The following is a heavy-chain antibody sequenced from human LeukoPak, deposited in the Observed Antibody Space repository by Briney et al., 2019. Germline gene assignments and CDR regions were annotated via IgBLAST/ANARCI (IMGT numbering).Heavy chain of an antibody. CDR3: ARVVGYCSTTSCPQNY. J-gene: IGHJ4*02. Sequence: PGGSLRLSCAASGFTFSSYWMSWVRQAPGKGLEWVSYISSSGSTIYYADSVKGRFTISRDNAKNSLYLQMNSLRAEDTAVYYCARVVGYCSTTSCPQNYWGQGTLVTVSS. CDR2: ISSSGSTI. V-gene: IGHV3-48*04. D-gene: IGHD2-2*01. CDR1: GFTFSSYW.